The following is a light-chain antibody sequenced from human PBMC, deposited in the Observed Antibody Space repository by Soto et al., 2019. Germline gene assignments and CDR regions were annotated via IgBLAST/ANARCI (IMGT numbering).Light chain of an antibody. CDR1: QAIGNW. Sequence: DIQVTQSPSTLSASVGDRVTITCRASQAIGNWLAWYQQKPGKAPKLLVYDASSLEAVVPSRFSGTGSGTDFTLTISSLEPDDFSTLYCQQYSGYSMTFGEGTKVEV. J-gene: IGKJ4*02. CDR2: DAS. CDR3: QQYSGYSMT. V-gene: IGKV1-5*01.